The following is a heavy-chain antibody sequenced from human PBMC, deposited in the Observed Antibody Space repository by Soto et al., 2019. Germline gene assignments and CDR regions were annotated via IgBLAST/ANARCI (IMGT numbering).Heavy chain of an antibody. J-gene: IGHJ4*02. D-gene: IGHD5-18*01. CDR1: GGSFSSYH. V-gene: IGHV4-34*01. CDR3: ARGYDTALAPIF. CDR2: INHLTTT. Sequence: SETLSLTCAVYGGSFSSYHWSWIRQTPGKGLEWIGEINHLTTTNYNPSLKSRVIISLDTPKNQFSLKLSSVTAADTAVYYCARGYDTALAPIFWGQGVLVTVSS.